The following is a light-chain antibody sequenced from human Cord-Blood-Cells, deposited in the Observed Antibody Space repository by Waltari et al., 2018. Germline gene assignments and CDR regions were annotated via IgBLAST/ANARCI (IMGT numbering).Light chain of an antibody. CDR3: CSYAGSSTWV. J-gene: IGLJ3*02. V-gene: IGLV2-23*01. CDR2: EGS. Sequence: QSALTQPASVSGSPGQSITISCTGTSSDVGRYNLVSWYQHHPGKAPKLMIYEGSKRPSGVSNRFSGSKSGNTASLTISGRQAEDEADYYCCSYAGSSTWVFGGGTKLTVL. CDR1: SSDVGRYNL.